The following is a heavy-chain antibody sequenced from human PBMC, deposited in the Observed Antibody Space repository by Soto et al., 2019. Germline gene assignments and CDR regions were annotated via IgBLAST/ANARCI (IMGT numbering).Heavy chain of an antibody. CDR3: AKGGGSCCFDC. J-gene: IGHJ4*02. Sequence: GSLMLFVATFGVTFMPYALSLVRQAPGKGLEWVSAISGSGGNSTFYGDSVKGRFTISRDNSKNTLYLEMSSLGAEDTAVYYCAKGGGSCCFDCWGQGTLVTVSS. CDR2: ISGSGGNST. CDR1: GVTFMPYA. D-gene: IGHD2-15*01. V-gene: IGHV3-23*01.